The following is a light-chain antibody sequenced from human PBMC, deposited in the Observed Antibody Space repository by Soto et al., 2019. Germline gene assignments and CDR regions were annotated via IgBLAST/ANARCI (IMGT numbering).Light chain of an antibody. CDR2: DAS. CDR3: QQYNDWPPYT. V-gene: IGKV3-15*01. J-gene: IGKJ2*01. Sequence: EIVMTQSPATLSVSPGERATLSCRASQSVRSNLAWYQLKPGQAPRLLIYDASTRATGIPARFSGSASVTEFTLTISSLQSEDFAVYYCQQYNDWPPYTFAQGTKLEIK. CDR1: QSVRSN.